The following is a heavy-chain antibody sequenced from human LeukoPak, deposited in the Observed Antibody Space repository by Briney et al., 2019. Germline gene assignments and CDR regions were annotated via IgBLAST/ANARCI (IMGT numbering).Heavy chain of an antibody. J-gene: IGHJ4*02. V-gene: IGHV1-69*05. CDR1: GGTFGSYA. CDR2: IIPIFGTA. CDR3: ARAGYEWELQFDY. Sequence: SVKVSCKASGGTFGSYAISWVRQAPGQGLEWMGGIIPIFGTANYAQKFQGRVTITTDESTSTAYMELSSLRSEDTAVYYCARAGYEWELQFDYWGQGTLVTVSS. D-gene: IGHD1-26*01.